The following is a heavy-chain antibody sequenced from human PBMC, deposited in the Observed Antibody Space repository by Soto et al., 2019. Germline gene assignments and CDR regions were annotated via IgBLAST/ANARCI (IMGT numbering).Heavy chain of an antibody. CDR1: GFTFSRYG. D-gene: IGHD2-2*01. CDR3: ARDPSEGRVGNWFES. V-gene: IGHV3-21*01. J-gene: IGHJ5*01. Sequence: EVQLVESGGGLVKPGGSLRLYCAASGFTFSRYGMNWVRQAPGKGLEWVSSISSSTSYVYYADSVKGRFSVSRDDAKNIMYLEMYARRTEDAAVYYCARDPSEGRVGNWFESWGQGTLVTVSS. CDR2: ISSSTSYV.